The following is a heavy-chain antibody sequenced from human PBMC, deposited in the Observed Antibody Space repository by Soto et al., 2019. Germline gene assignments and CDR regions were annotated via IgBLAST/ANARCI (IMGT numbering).Heavy chain of an antibody. J-gene: IGHJ4*02. D-gene: IGHD6-13*01. CDR2: IYHSGST. CDR1: GGSISSSNW. V-gene: IGHV4-4*02. CDR3: ARHGRAAAGYFEY. Sequence: SETLSLTCAVSGGSISSSNWWSWVRQPPGKGLEWIGEIYHSGSTNYNPSLKSRVTISVDKSKNQFSLKLSSVTAADTAVYYCARHGRAAAGYFEYWGQGTLVTVSS.